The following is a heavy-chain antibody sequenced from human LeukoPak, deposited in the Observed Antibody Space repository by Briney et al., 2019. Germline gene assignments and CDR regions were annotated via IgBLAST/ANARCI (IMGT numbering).Heavy chain of an antibody. CDR2: INPNSGGT. D-gene: IGHD2-2*03. CDR1: GYTFTSYG. J-gene: IGHJ4*02. Sequence: ASVKVSCKASGYTFTSYGISWVRQAPGQGLEWMGWINPNSGGTNYAQKFQGRVTMTRDTSISTAYMELSRLRSDDTAVYYCARAVVGIVVVPAAAGTYYFDYWGQGTLVTVSS. V-gene: IGHV1-2*02. CDR3: ARAVVGIVVVPAAAGTYYFDY.